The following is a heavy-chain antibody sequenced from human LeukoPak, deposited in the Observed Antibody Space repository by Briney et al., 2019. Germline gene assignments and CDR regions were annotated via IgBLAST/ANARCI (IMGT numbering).Heavy chain of an antibody. J-gene: IGHJ3*02. D-gene: IGHD6-19*01. CDR1: GFTFSSYW. Sequence: GSLRLSCAASGFTFSSYWMTWVRQAPGKGLEWVAIIKKDGSAKYYVDSVRGRFTISRDNAENSLYLQLNSLRAEDTAVYYCARGSGWAFDIWGQGTMVTVSS. V-gene: IGHV3-7*04. CDR2: IKKDGSAK. CDR3: ARGSGWAFDI.